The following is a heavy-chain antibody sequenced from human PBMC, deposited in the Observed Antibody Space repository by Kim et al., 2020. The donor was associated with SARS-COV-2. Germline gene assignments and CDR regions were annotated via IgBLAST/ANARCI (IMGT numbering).Heavy chain of an antibody. CDR1: GYTFTSYA. CDR3: ARDPYCSSTSCYLIAAAGTSDY. J-gene: IGHJ4*02. CDR2: INAGNGNT. Sequence: ASVKVSCKASGYTFTSYAMHWVRQAPGQRLEWMGWINAGNGNTKYSQKFQGRVTITRDTSASTAYMELSSLRSEDTAVYYCARDPYCSSTSCYLIAAAGTSDYWGQGTLVTVSS. V-gene: IGHV1-3*01. D-gene: IGHD2-2*01.